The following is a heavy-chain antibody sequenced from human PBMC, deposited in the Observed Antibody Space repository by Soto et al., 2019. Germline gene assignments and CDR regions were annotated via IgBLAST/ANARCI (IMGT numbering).Heavy chain of an antibody. CDR1: GFTFSSYG. V-gene: IGHV3-30*18. Sequence: QVQLVESGGGVVQPGRSLRLSCAASGFTFSSYGMHWVRQAPGKGLEWVAVISYDGNKKYYADSVKGRFTISRDNSKNXLXLXXNSLRAEDTALYYCAKDRGGLLWFGELLPHTYFDYWGQGTLVTVSS. D-gene: IGHD3-10*01. CDR2: ISYDGNKK. CDR3: AKDRGGLLWFGELLPHTYFDY. J-gene: IGHJ4*02.